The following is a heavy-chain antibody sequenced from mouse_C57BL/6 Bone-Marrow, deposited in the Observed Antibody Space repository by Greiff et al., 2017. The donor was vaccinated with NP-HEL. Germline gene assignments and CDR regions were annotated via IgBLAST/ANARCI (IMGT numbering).Heavy chain of an antibody. CDR3: ARGGDYYDY. Sequence: VQLQQPGAELVRPGTSVKLSCKASGYTFTSYWMHWVKQRPGQGLEWIGVIDPSDSYTNYNQKFKGKATLTVDPSSSTAYMQLSSLTSEDSAVYYCARGGDYYDYWGQGTTLTVSS. V-gene: IGHV1-59*01. CDR1: GYTFTSYW. D-gene: IGHD1-1*01. J-gene: IGHJ2*01. CDR2: IDPSDSYT.